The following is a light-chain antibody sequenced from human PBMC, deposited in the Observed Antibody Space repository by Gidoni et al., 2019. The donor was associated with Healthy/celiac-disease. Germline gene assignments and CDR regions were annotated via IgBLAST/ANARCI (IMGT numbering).Light chain of an antibody. J-gene: IGKJ2*01. CDR3: QQYNNWPRT. Sequence: EIVMTQSPATLSASPGERATLSCRASQSVSSNLAWYQQKPGQAPGLLIYGASTRATGIPARFSGSGSGTEFTLTISSLQSEDFAVYYCQQYNNWPRTFGQGTKLEIK. CDR2: GAS. V-gene: IGKV3D-15*01. CDR1: QSVSSN.